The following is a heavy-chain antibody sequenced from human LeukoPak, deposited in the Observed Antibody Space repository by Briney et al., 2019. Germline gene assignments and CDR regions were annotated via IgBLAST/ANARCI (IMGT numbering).Heavy chain of an antibody. Sequence: ASVKVSCKASQYTFTDYAVHWVRQAPGQRLEWMGWIDAGNGKTKYSQSFQGRVTIIRDTSATTAYMELSSLRSEDTAVYYCARDVVGPVSEQNFDYWGQGTLVTVPS. CDR3: ARDVVGPVSEQNFDY. V-gene: IGHV1-3*01. CDR1: QYTFTDYA. J-gene: IGHJ4*02. D-gene: IGHD2-21*01. CDR2: IDAGNGKT.